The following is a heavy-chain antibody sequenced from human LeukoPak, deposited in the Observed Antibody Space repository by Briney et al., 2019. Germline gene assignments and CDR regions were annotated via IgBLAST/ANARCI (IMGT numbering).Heavy chain of an antibody. J-gene: IGHJ5*02. CDR1: GDSISSYY. CDR3: ARRLESHYDSSGYPVGGWFDP. Sequence: SETLSLTCTVSGDSISSYYWSWIRQPPGKGLEWIVNTHSSGSTIHNPSLKSRVTVSVGTSDNQLSLSLSSVTAADTAVYYCARRLESHYDSSGYPVGGWFDPWGQGTLVTVSS. D-gene: IGHD3-22*01. CDR2: THSSGST. V-gene: IGHV4-4*09.